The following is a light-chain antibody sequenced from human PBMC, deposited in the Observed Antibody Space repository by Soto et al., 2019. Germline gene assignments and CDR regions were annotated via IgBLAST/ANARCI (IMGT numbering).Light chain of an antibody. CDR3: QSYDSSNRV. V-gene: IGLV2-14*01. CDR1: SSDIGGYNF. J-gene: IGLJ3*02. CDR2: EVN. Sequence: QSALTQPASVSGSPGQSITISCTGTSSDIGGYNFVSWYQHHPGKAPKLMIYEVNNRPSGVSSRFSGSKSGNTASLTISGLQTEDEADYYCQSYDSSNRVFGGGTKLTVL.